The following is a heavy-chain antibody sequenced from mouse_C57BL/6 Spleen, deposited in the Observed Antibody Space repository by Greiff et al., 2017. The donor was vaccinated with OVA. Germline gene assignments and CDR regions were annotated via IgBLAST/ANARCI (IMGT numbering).Heavy chain of an antibody. V-gene: IGHV1-82*01. CDR3: ANSLRYYFDY. Sequence: QVQLKQSGPELVKPGASVKISCKASGYAFSSSWMNWVKQRPGTGLEWIGRIYPGDGDTNYNGKFKGKATLTADKSSSTAYMQLSSLTSEDSAVYFCANSLRYYFDYWGQGTTLTVSS. J-gene: IGHJ2*01. CDR2: IYPGDGDT. CDR1: GYAFSSSW. D-gene: IGHD1-1*01.